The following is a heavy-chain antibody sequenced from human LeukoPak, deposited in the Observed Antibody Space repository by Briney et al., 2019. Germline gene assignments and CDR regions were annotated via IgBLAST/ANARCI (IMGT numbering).Heavy chain of an antibody. CDR1: GYRFTSYW. CDR2: IYPGDSDT. J-gene: IGHJ6*02. CDR3: ARSYSSGDYYYYGMDV. Sequence: GESLKISCKGSGYRFTSYWIGGVRQMPGKGLEWMGIIYPGDSDTRYSPSFQGQVTISADKSISTAYLQWSSLKASDTAMYYCARSYSSGDYYYYGMDVWGQGTTVTVSS. D-gene: IGHD6-19*01. V-gene: IGHV5-51*01.